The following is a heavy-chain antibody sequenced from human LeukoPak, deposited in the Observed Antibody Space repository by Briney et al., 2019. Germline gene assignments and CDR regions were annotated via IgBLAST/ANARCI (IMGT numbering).Heavy chain of an antibody. D-gene: IGHD3-3*01. CDR3: ARVSGIPGLIDY. CDR1: GFTFSSYA. Sequence: GGSLRLSCAASGFTFSSYAMHWVRQAPGKGLEYVSAISSNGGSTYYANSVKGRFTISRDNSKNTLYLQMGSLRAEDMAVYYCARVSGIPGLIDYWGQGTLVTVSS. CDR2: ISSNGGST. J-gene: IGHJ4*02. V-gene: IGHV3-64*01.